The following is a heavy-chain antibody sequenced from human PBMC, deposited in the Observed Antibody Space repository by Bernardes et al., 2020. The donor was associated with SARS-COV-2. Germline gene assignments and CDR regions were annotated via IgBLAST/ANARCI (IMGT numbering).Heavy chain of an antibody. CDR3: ARIVLVPSWGIDH. Sequence: SRVTISVDTSKKQFSLKLNSMTAADTAVYYCARIVLVPSWGIDHWGQGTLVTVSS. J-gene: IGHJ4*02. D-gene: IGHD2-2*01. V-gene: IGHV4-59*01.